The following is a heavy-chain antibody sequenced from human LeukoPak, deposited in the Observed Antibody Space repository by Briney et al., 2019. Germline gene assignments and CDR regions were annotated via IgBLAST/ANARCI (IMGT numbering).Heavy chain of an antibody. D-gene: IGHD3-3*01. CDR2: IRYDGSNK. V-gene: IGHV3-30*02. Sequence: GGSLRLSCAASGFTFSSYGMHWVRQAPGKGLEWVAFIRYDGSNKYYADSVKGRFTISRDNSKNTLYLQMNSLRAEDTAVYYCAKSVIFGATSYYMDVWGKGTTVTVSS. J-gene: IGHJ6*03. CDR1: GFTFSSYG. CDR3: AKSVIFGATSYYMDV.